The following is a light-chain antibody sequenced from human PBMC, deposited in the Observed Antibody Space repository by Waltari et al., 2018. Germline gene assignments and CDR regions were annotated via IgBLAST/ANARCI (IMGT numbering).Light chain of an antibody. CDR1: QSVDSY. CDR2: AGS. J-gene: IGKJ5*01. Sequence: EIVLTQSPATLSLSTGERDTLSCRASQSVDSYLAWYQQKPGKARRLLIYAGSNTATIIPAWLSGSGSWTDFTLTIISLLPEDFAVYYCQQRSNCPPITFGPGTRLEIK. V-gene: IGKV3-11*01. CDR3: QQRSNCPPIT.